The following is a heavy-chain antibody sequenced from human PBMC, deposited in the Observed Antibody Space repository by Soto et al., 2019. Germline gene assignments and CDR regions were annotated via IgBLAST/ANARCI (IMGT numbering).Heavy chain of an antibody. CDR1: GFTFRSYV. J-gene: IGHJ4*01. V-gene: IGHV3-33*05. D-gene: IGHD3-16*01. CDR2: TSYDGSNN. CDR3: ARWGTTGGLDV. Sequence: QVQLVESGGGVVQPGTSLRLSCVGSGFTFRSYVIHWVRQAPGKGLEWVALTSYDGSNNFYGDSVKGRFTISRHNSRNTVERQMDSLRFEVTALYYCARWGTTGGLDVWGHGTLVSVSS.